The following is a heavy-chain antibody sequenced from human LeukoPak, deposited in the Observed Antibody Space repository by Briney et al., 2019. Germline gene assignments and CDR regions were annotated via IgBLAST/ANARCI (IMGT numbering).Heavy chain of an antibody. CDR1: GGSIGSYY. CDR3: VRHPNYYGSGSYGYFDL. D-gene: IGHD3-10*01. Sequence: PSETLSLTCTVSGGSIGSYYWSWIRQPPGKGLEWIGYIYYSGSTNYNPSLKSRVTISVDTSKNQFSLKLSSVTAADTAVYYCVRHPNYYGSGSYGYFDLWGRGTLVTVSS. J-gene: IGHJ2*01. V-gene: IGHV4-59*08. CDR2: IYYSGST.